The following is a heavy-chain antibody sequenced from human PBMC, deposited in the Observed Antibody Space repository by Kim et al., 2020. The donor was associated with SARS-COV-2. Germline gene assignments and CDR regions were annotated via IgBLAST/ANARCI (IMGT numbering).Heavy chain of an antibody. V-gene: IGHV1-8*01. CDR2: MNSNNDIE. CDR3: ARGFLSGTAYA. CDR1: GYTFSSYD. Sequence: ASVKVSCKASGYTFSSYDISWVRQAPGQGLEWMVEMNSNNDIEVFPQKFQGRLTMTRDTSISTAYMALSSLRYEDTAVYYCARGFLSGTAYAWGQGTLVTVSS. J-gene: IGHJ5*02. D-gene: IGHD1-26*01.